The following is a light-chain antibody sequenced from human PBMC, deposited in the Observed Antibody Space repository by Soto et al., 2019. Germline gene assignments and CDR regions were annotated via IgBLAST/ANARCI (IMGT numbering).Light chain of an antibody. Sequence: PGERASLSCGASQSITSSFLAWYQQKPGQAPRLLIFGASTRATGIPARFSGSGSATEFTLTISSLQSEDFAVYYCQQYDNWPPWTFGQGTTVDIK. V-gene: IGKV3-15*01. CDR1: QSITSS. CDR3: QQYDNWPPWT. J-gene: IGKJ1*01. CDR2: GAS.